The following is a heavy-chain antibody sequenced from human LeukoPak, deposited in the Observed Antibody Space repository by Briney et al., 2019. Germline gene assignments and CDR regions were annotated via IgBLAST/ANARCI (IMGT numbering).Heavy chain of an antibody. CDR3: AKGRFWSGYASDAFDI. D-gene: IGHD3-3*01. V-gene: IGHV3-23*01. CDR1: GFTFSSYA. Sequence: GGSLRLSCAASGFTFSSYAMSWVRQAPGKGLEWVSAISGSGGSTYYADSVKGRFTMSRDNSKNTLYLQMNSLRAEDTAVYYCAKGRFWSGYASDAFDIWGQGTMVTVSS. CDR2: ISGSGGST. J-gene: IGHJ3*02.